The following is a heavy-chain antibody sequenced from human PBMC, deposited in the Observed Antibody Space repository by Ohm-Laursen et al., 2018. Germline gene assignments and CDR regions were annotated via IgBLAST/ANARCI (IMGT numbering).Heavy chain of an antibody. CDR2: MNPNSGNT. Sequence: GASVKVSCKASGYTFTSYDINWVRQATGQGLEWMGWMNPNSGNTGYAQKFQGRVTMTRNTSISTAYMELSSLRSEDTAVYYCGRGPSRRLGYYYGMDVWGQGTTVTVSS. V-gene: IGHV1-8*01. CDR3: GRGPSRRLGYYYGMDV. CDR1: GYTFTSYD. D-gene: IGHD1-26*01. J-gene: IGHJ6*02.